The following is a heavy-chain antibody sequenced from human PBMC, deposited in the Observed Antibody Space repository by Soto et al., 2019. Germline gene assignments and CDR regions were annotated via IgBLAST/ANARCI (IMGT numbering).Heavy chain of an antibody. J-gene: IGHJ5*02. CDR1: GYSISSSNW. D-gene: IGHD3-22*01. V-gene: IGHV4-28*01. CDR3: AISSGYADWFDP. Sequence: SETLSLTCAVSGYSISSSNWWGWIRQPPGKGLEWIGYIYSSGSTYYNPSLKSRVTISVDTSKNQFSLKLRSVTAADTAVYYCAISSGYADWFDPWGQGTLVTSPQ. CDR2: IYSSGST.